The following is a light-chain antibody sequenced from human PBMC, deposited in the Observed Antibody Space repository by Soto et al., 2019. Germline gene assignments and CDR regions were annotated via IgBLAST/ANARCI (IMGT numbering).Light chain of an antibody. Sequence: EIVLTQSPATLSLSPGERATLSCRASQSVSSYLAWYQQKPGQAPRLLIYDASNRATGIPARFSGSGAGTDITLTINSLEPEDFAVYSCQQRSNWPPGYTFGQGTKLEIK. CDR3: QQRSNWPPGYT. CDR2: DAS. CDR1: QSVSSY. V-gene: IGKV3-11*01. J-gene: IGKJ2*01.